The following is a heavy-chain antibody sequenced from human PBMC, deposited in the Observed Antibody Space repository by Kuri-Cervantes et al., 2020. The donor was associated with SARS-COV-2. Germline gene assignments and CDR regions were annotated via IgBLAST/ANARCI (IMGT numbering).Heavy chain of an antibody. Sequence: GESLKISCAASGFTFSSYWMSWVHQAPGKGLEWVANIEQDGSEKYYVDSVKGRFTISRDNAKNSLYLQMNSLRAEDTAVYYCAKDQTTVTTCFDYWGQGTLVTVSS. V-gene: IGHV3-7*03. J-gene: IGHJ4*02. CDR1: GFTFSSYW. D-gene: IGHD4-17*01. CDR2: IEQDGSEK. CDR3: AKDQTTVTTCFDY.